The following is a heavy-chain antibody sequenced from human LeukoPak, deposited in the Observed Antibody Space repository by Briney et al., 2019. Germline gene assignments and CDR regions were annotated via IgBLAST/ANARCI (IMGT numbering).Heavy chain of an antibody. Sequence: GASVKVSCKASGDTFSSYAISWVRQAPGRGLEWMGGIIPIFGTANYAQKFQGRVTITTDESTSTAYMELSSLRSEDTAVYYCAREKDGYNYYWGQGTLVTVSS. CDR1: GDTFSSYA. D-gene: IGHD5-24*01. J-gene: IGHJ4*02. CDR3: AREKDGYNYY. CDR2: IIPIFGTA. V-gene: IGHV1-69*05.